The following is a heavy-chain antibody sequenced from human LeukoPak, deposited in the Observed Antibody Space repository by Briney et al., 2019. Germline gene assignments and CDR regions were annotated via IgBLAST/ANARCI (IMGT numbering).Heavy chain of an antibody. J-gene: IGHJ4*02. V-gene: IGHV1-18*04. D-gene: IGHD4-23*01. CDR2: INPHKGNT. CDR1: GYTFTASY. Sequence: GSSVKVSCKTSGYTFTASYIHWVRQAPRQGLEWMGWINPHKGNTNYVQKFQDRVTMTTDTSTSTAYMELRSLRSDDTAVYYCARDKKFVGWHHGNSVGYWGQGTLVTVSS. CDR3: ARDKKFVGWHHGNSVGY.